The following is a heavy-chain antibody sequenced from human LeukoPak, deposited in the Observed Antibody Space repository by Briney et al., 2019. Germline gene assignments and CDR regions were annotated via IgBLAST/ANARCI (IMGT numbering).Heavy chain of an antibody. Sequence: QPGGSLRLSCAASGFTFSSYGMSWVRQAPGKGLEWVSAISGSGGSTYYADSVKGRFTISRDNSKNTLYLQMNSLRAEDTAVYYCAKSGRGYCSGGSCPYYFDYWGQGTLVTVSS. V-gene: IGHV3-23*01. CDR3: AKSGRGYCSGGSCPYYFDY. D-gene: IGHD2-15*01. CDR2: ISGSGGST. J-gene: IGHJ4*02. CDR1: GFTFSSYG.